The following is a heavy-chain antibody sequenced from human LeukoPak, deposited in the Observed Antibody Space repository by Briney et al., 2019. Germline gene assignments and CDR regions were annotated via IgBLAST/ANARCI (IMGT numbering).Heavy chain of an antibody. CDR1: GGSISSYY. Sequence: SETLSLTCTVSGGSISSYYWSWIRQPPGKGLEWIGYIYYSGSTNYNPSLKSRVTISVDTSKNQFSLKLSSVTAADTAVYYCARLTTVVTYYYYGMDVWGQGTTVTVSS. CDR3: ARLTTVVTYYYYGMDV. D-gene: IGHD4-23*01. CDR2: IYYSGST. J-gene: IGHJ6*02. V-gene: IGHV4-59*08.